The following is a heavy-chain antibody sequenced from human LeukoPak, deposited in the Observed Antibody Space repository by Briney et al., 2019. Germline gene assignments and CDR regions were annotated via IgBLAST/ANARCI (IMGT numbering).Heavy chain of an antibody. J-gene: IGHJ3*02. Sequence: PSETLSLTCAVYGGSFSGYFWSWIRQTPGKGLEFIGEVNHSGSPKYNPSLESRVTISVDTSKIHFSLNLTSVTAADTAVYYCARNPVTRSPAGAFDIWGQGTVVTVSS. CDR1: GGSFSGYF. V-gene: IGHV4-34*01. D-gene: IGHD4-17*01. CDR3: ARNPVTRSPAGAFDI. CDR2: VNHSGSP.